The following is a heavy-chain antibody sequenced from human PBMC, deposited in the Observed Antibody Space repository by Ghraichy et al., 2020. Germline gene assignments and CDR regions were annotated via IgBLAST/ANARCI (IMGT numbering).Heavy chain of an antibody. V-gene: IGHV3-7*01. D-gene: IGHD1-1*01. CDR3: TRDGVAPGYYFDA. Sequence: AGSLRLSCGASGFSFSTHWLSWVRLVPGKAPEWVANITQDARAKYYADSVKGRFTISRDNAKNSLYLQMNSLRVEDTAIYYCTRDGVAPGYYFDAWGQGIQVTVSS. J-gene: IGHJ4*02. CDR2: ITQDARAK. CDR1: GFSFSTHW.